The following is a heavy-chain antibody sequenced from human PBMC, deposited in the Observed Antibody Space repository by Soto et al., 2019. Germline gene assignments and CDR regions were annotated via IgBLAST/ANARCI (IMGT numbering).Heavy chain of an antibody. D-gene: IGHD6-19*01. J-gene: IGHJ4*02. CDR3: ARGYSSGWYHFDY. CDR2: INAGNGNT. V-gene: IGHV1-3*01. Sequence: QVQLVQSGAEVKKPGASVKDSCKASGYTFTSYAMHWVRQAPGQRLEWMGWINAGNGNTKYSQKFQGRVTITRDTSASTAYMELSSLRSEDTAVYYCARGYSSGWYHFDYWGQGTLVTVSS. CDR1: GYTFTSYA.